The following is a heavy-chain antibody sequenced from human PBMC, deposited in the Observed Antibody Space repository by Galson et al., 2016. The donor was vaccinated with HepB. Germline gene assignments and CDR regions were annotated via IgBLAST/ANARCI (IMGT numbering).Heavy chain of an antibody. CDR3: AAEGGSYYYGLAV. D-gene: IGHD3-16*01. Sequence: SVKVSCKASGFTFTSSAVQWVRQARGQGLEWIGWLLVGAGNTNNAQSFQGRVNITRDKAASTAYMDLSGVTSEDTAVYYCAAEGGSYYYGLAVWGQGTPVTVSS. CDR2: LLVGAGNT. J-gene: IGHJ6*02. V-gene: IGHV1-58*01. CDR1: GFTFTSSA.